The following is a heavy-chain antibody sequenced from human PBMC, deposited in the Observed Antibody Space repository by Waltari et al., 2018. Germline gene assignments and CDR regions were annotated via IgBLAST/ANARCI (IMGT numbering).Heavy chain of an antibody. Sequence: RLRPGKGPGRTGTTSYSGPTYGSPSLKGRCTFSCDTSKTQSALNLTSVTASDTAVYYCATYIGSSMGTAAFDVWGQGTMVTVSS. D-gene: IGHD5-12*01. CDR2: TSYSGPT. CDR3: ATYIGSSMGTAAFDV. J-gene: IGHJ3*01. V-gene: IGHV4-39*01.